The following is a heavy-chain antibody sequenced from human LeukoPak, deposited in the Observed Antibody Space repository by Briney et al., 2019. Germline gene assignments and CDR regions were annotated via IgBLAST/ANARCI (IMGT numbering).Heavy chain of an antibody. CDR2: LYYSGST. J-gene: IGHJ4*02. V-gene: IGHV4-39*07. D-gene: IGHD6-19*01. CDR1: GGSISSSSDY. CDR3: ARGPRQNSSFYV. Sequence: SETLSLTCTVSGGSISSSSDYWGWIRQPPGKGLEWIGSLYYSGSTYYNPSLKSRVTISVDTSKNQFSLKLSSVTAADTAVYYCARGPRQNSSFYVWGQGTLVNVSS.